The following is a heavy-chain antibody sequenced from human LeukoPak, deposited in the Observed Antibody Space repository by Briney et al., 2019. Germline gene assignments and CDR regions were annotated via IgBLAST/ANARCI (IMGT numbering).Heavy chain of an antibody. CDR1: GFTFSIYR. CDR2: ISSSSSTI. Sequence: GGSLRLSCAALGFTFSIYRMNWVRQAPGKVLDWVSYISSSSSTIYYADSVKGRYTISRDNAKNSLYMRMNSLRAEDTAVYYCARSSRELGGYAPWELMPPFDYWGQGTPVTVSS. CDR3: ARSSRELGGYAPWELMPPFDY. D-gene: IGHD1-7*01. V-gene: IGHV3-48*01. J-gene: IGHJ4*02.